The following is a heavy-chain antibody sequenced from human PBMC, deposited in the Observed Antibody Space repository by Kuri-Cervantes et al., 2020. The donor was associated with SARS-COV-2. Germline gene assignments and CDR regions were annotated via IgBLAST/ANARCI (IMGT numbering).Heavy chain of an antibody. CDR2: IYTSGST. CDR3: ARVVPAADEGLYYYYMDV. CDR1: GGSISSYY. J-gene: IGHJ6*03. D-gene: IGHD2-2*01. Sequence: ESLKISCTVSGGSISSYYWSWIRQPAGKGLEWIGRIYTSGSTNYNPSLKSRVTMSVDTSKNQFSLKLSSVTAADTAVYYCARVVPAADEGLYYYYMDVWGKGTTVTDSS. V-gene: IGHV4-4*07.